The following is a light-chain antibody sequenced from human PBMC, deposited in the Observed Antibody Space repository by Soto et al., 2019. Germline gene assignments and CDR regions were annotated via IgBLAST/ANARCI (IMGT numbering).Light chain of an antibody. Sequence: EIVLTQSPGTLSLSPGERATLSCRASQSVTSSYLAWYQQKPGQAPRLLIYGASRRATGLPDRFSGSGSGTDFTLTISRLEPEDFAVYYCQQYGSSITFGQGTRLEIK. CDR3: QQYGSSIT. V-gene: IGKV3-20*01. CDR1: QSVTSSY. CDR2: GAS. J-gene: IGKJ5*01.